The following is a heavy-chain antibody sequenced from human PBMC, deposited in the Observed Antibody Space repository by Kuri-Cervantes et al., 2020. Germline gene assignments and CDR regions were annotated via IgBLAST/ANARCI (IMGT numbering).Heavy chain of an antibody. CDR2: IYPGDSDT. J-gene: IGHJ4*02. CDR3: ARRIAAAMVWDY. CDR1: GYSFTSYW. Sequence: GGSLRLSCKGSGYSFTSYWIGWVRQMPGKGLEWMGIIYPGDSDTRYSPSFQGQVTISADKPISTAYLQWSSLKASDTAMYYCARRIAAAMVWDYWGQGTLVPSPQ. D-gene: IGHD6-13*01. V-gene: IGHV5-51*04.